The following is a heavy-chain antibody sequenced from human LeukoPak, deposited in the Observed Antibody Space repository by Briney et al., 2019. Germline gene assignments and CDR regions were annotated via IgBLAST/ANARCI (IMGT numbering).Heavy chain of an antibody. CDR2: IKQDGSEK. Sequence: GGSLRLSCAASGFTFSRYWMSWIRQAPGKGLEWVANIKQDGSEKYYVDSVKGRFTISRDNAKNSLSLQMNSLRAEDKAVYYCASVSITVAERDYMDVWGKGTTVTVSS. V-gene: IGHV3-7*01. J-gene: IGHJ6*03. D-gene: IGHD6-19*01. CDR1: GFTFSRYW. CDR3: ASVSITVAERDYMDV.